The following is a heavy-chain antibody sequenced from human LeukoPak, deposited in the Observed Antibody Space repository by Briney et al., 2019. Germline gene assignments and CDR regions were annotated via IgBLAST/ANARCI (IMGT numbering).Heavy chain of an antibody. V-gene: IGHV1-2*02. J-gene: IGHJ1*01. CDR3: ASYPPYHYDSSGYYYHH. Sequence: GASVKVSCKASGYTFTGYYMHWVRQAPGQGLEWMGWINPNSGGTNYAQKFQGRVTMTRDTSISTAYMELSRLRSDDTAVYYCASYPPYHYDSSGYYYHHWGQGTLVTVSS. CDR1: GYTFTGYY. CDR2: INPNSGGT. D-gene: IGHD3-22*01.